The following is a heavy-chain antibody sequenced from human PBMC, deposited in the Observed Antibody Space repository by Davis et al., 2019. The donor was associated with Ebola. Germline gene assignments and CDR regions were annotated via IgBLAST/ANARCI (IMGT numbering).Heavy chain of an antibody. CDR3: AREFGGVDY. V-gene: IGHV3-21*05. CDR2: ISSSSSYT. J-gene: IGHJ4*02. CDR1: GFTFSSYG. D-gene: IGHD3-16*01. Sequence: PGGSLRLSCAASGFTFSSYGMHWVRQAPGKGLEWVSYISSSSSYTNYADSVKGRFTISRDNAKNSLYLQMNSLRAEDTAVYYCAREFGGVDYWGQGTLVTVSS.